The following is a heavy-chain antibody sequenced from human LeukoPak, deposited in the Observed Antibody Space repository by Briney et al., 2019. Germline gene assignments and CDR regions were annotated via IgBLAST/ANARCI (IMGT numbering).Heavy chain of an antibody. J-gene: IGHJ2*01. CDR2: IYYSGST. CDR1: GTSISSGGYY. V-gene: IGHV4-31*03. CDR3: AREIGELDTTMADGYWYFDL. Sequence: KPSETLSLTCTVSGTSISSGGYYWSWIRQHPGKGLEWIGYIYYSGSTNYNPSLKSRLTMSVDTSNNQFSLKLSSVTAADTAVYYCAREIGELDTTMADGYWYFDLWGRGTLVTVSS. D-gene: IGHD5-18*01.